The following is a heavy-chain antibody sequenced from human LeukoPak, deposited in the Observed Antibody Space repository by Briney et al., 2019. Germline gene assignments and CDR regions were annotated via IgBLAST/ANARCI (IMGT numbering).Heavy chain of an antibody. Sequence: PGGSLRLSCAASGFTFSHYSMNWVRQAPGKGLEWISYIGISSGNTKYADSVKGRFTISGDKAKKSVYLQMNSLRVEDTAVYYCARDTKYAFDNWGQGTLVTVSS. CDR2: IGISSGNT. D-gene: IGHD2-2*01. CDR3: ARDTKYAFDN. CDR1: GFTFSHYS. J-gene: IGHJ4*02. V-gene: IGHV3-48*01.